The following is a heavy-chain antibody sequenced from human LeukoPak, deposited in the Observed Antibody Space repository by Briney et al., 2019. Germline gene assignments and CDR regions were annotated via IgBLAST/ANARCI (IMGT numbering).Heavy chain of an antibody. V-gene: IGHV4-39*02. CDR1: GGSIINNNYY. Sequence: DPSGTLSLTCTVSGGSIINNNYYWRWIRQPPGKGLEWIGSASNSGGTYYSPSLTSRVTVSVDTSENHFSLRLSSVTAADTAVYYCAVGRGSGYYASLSQVDYWGQGTLVTVSA. CDR3: AVGRGSGYYASLSQVDY. J-gene: IGHJ4*02. D-gene: IGHD3-3*01. CDR2: ASNSGGT.